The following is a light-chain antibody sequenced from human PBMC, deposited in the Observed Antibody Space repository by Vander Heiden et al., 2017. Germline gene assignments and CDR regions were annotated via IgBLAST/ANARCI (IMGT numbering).Light chain of an antibody. CDR3: GTWDSSLSAAV. J-gene: IGLJ2*01. CDR2: DNN. Sequence: QSVLTQPPSLSAAPGQKVTISCSRSSSNIGNNYVSWYQQLPGTAPKLLIYDNNKRPSGIPDRFSGSKSGTSATLGITGLQTGDEADYYCGTWDSSLSAAVFGGGTKLTVL. CDR1: SSNIGNNY. V-gene: IGLV1-51*01.